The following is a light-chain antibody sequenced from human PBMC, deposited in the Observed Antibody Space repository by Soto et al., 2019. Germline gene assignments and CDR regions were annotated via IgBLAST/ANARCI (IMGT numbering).Light chain of an antibody. CDR1: QSVASSY. CDR2: SAS. Sequence: EVVLTQSPGTLSLSPGERVTLSCRASQSVASSYLAWYQQKPGRAPRLLFYSASSRATGIPDRFSGSGSGTDFTLTISSLEPEDFAIYYCQQRSGWYTFGQGTKLEIK. CDR3: QQRSGWYT. J-gene: IGKJ2*01. V-gene: IGKV3D-20*02.